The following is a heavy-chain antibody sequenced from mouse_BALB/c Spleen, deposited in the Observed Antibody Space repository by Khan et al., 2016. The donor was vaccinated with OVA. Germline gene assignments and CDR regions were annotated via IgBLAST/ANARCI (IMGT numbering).Heavy chain of an antibody. V-gene: IGHV1-4*01. CDR1: GYTFTSYT. D-gene: IGHD2-14*01. Sequence: VQLQQSGAELARPGASVKMSCKASGYTFTSYTIHWIKLRPGQGLEWIGYINPSHGYTNYNQKFKDKATFTADKSSTKANMQMSSLTSDDSAVYYCGRDGDYKRNDGWFAYGGQGTLVTVSA. J-gene: IGHJ3*01. CDR2: INPSHGYT. CDR3: GRDGDYKRNDGWFAY.